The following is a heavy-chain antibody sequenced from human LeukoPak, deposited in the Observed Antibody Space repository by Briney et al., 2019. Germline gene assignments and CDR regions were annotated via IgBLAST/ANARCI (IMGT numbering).Heavy chain of an antibody. J-gene: IGHJ5*02. CDR3: ARDRNYGDYLRWSDP. CDR2: INWNGGST. V-gene: IGHV3-20*04. D-gene: IGHD4-17*01. Sequence: GGSLRLSCAASGFTFDDYGMSWVRQAPGKGLEWVSGINWNGGSTGYADSVKGRFTISRDNAKNYLYLQMNSLRAEDTALYYCARDRNYGDYLRWSDPWGQGTLVTVSS. CDR1: GFTFDDYG.